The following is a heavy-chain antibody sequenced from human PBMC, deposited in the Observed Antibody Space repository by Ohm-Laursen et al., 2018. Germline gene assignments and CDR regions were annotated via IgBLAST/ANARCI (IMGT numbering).Heavy chain of an antibody. D-gene: IGHD6-19*01. J-gene: IGHJ5*02. V-gene: IGHV4-59*08. CDR2: IYYSGST. CDR3: ARQTILAVAGKNWFDP. CDR1: GGSISSNY. Sequence: SETLSLTCTVSGGSISSNYWSWIRQPPGKGLEWIGYIYYSGSTNYNPSLKSRVTISVDTSKNQFSLKLSSVTAADTAVYYCARQTILAVAGKNWFDPWGQGTLVTVSS.